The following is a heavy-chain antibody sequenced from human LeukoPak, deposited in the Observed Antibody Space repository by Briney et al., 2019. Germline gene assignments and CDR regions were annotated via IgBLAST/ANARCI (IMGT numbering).Heavy chain of an antibody. Sequence: SETLSLTCAVYGGSFSGYYWSWIRQPPGKGLEWIGEINHSGSTNYNPSLKSRVTVSVDTSKNQFSLKLSSVTAADTAVYYCARGGYDFWSGYYTGIVDYWGQGTLVTVSS. CDR3: ARGGYDFWSGYYTGIVDY. CDR1: GGSFSGYY. V-gene: IGHV4-34*01. D-gene: IGHD3-3*01. CDR2: INHSGST. J-gene: IGHJ4*02.